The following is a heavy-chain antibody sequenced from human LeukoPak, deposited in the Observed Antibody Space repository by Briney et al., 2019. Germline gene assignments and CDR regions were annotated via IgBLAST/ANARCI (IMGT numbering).Heavy chain of an antibody. CDR3: ARDLEQYLVAGDV. J-gene: IGHJ6*04. V-gene: IGHV1-2*02. CDR2: INPNSGGT. Sequence: ASVKVSCKASGYTFTSYYMHWARQAPGQGLEWMGWINPNSGGTNYAQKFQGRVTMTRDTSISTAYMELSRLRSDDTAVYYCARDLEQYLVAGDVWGKGTTVTVSS. CDR1: GYTFTSYY. D-gene: IGHD2/OR15-2a*01.